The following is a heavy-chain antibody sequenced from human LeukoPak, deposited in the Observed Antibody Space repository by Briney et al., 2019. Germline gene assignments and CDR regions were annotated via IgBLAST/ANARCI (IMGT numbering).Heavy chain of an antibody. CDR3: TTEGLWFGTVSDY. J-gene: IGHJ4*02. CDR1: GFTFSNAW. Sequence: KAGGSLRLSCAASGFTFSNAWMSWVRQAPGKGLEWVARIKSKTDGGTTDYAAPVKGRFTISRDDSKNSLYLQMNSLKTEDTAVYYCTTEGLWFGTVSDYWGQGTLVTVSS. V-gene: IGHV3-15*01. CDR2: IKSKTDGGTT. D-gene: IGHD3-10*01.